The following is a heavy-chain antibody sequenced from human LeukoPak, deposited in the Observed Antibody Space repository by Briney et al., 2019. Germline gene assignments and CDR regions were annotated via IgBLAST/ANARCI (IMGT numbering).Heavy chain of an antibody. CDR1: GYTFTSYG. V-gene: IGHV1-18*01. CDR2: ISAYNGNT. CDR3: ARDNAYCGGDCYLIGKGDI. J-gene: IGHJ3*02. Sequence: GASVKVSCKASGYTFTSYGISWVRQAPGQGFEWMGWISAYNGNTNYAQKLQGRVTMTTDTSTSTAYMELRSLRSDDTAVYYCARDNAYCGGDCYLIGKGDIWGQGTMVTVSS. D-gene: IGHD2-21*01.